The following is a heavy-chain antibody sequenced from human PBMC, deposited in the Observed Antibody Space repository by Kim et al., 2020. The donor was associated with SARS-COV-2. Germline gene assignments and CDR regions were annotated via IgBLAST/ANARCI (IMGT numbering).Heavy chain of an antibody. CDR1: GGSISSYY. J-gene: IGHJ4*02. CDR3: ARGQDGRDGSFGY. V-gene: IGHV4-59*08. Sequence: SETLSPTCTVSGGSISSYYWSWIRQPPGKGLEWIGYIYYSGSNNYNPCLKSRVTISVDTSKNQFSLKLSSVTAADTAVDYCARGQDGRDGSFGYWGQGTLVTVSS. CDR2: IYYSGSN. D-gene: IGHD2-21*02.